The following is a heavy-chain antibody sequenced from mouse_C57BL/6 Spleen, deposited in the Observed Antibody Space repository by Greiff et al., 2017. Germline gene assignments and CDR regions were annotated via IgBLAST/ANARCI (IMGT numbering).Heavy chain of an antibody. CDR3: ARAYDYEEGYYAMEY. CDR2: ISSGSSTI. J-gene: IGHJ4*01. Sequence: EVQLVESGGGLVKPGGSLKLSCAASGFTFSDYGMHWVRQAPEKGLEWVAYISSGSSTIYYADTVKGRFTISRDNAKNTLFLQMTSLRSEDTAMYYCARAYDYEEGYYAMEYWGQGTSVTVSS. D-gene: IGHD2-4*01. CDR1: GFTFSDYG. V-gene: IGHV5-17*01.